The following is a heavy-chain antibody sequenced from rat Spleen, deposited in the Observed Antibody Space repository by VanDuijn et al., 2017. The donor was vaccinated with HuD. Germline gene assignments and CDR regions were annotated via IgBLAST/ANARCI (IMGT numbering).Heavy chain of an antibody. CDR2: ISNGVGNT. CDR1: GFTFSDYY. D-gene: IGHD1-7*01. V-gene: IGHV5-25*01. J-gene: IGHJ2*01. CDR3: AVAGYGY. Sequence: EVHLVESGGGLVQPGRSLKLSCAASGFTFSDYYMAWVRQTPTKGLEWVASISNGVGNTYYRDSVKGRFTISRDNAKSTLYLQMDSLKCEDTATYYCAVAGYGYWGQGVMVTVSS.